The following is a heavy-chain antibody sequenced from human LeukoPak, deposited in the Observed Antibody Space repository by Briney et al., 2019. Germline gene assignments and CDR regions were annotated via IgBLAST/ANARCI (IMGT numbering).Heavy chain of an antibody. D-gene: IGHD3-9*01. CDR2: ISWNSGSI. J-gene: IGHJ4*02. CDR3: AKDRGLYDILTGFDY. V-gene: IGHV3-9*01. CDR1: GFTFDDYA. Sequence: RSRGSLRLSCAASGFTFDDYAMHWVRQAPGKGLEWVSGISWNSGSIGYADSVKGRFTISRDNAKNSLYLQMNSLRAEDTALYYCAKDRGLYDILTGFDYWGQGTLVTVSS.